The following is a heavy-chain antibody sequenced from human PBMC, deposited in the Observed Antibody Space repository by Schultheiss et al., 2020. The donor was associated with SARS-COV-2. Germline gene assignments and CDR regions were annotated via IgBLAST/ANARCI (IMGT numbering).Heavy chain of an antibody. V-gene: IGHV4-61*01. CDR2: IYYSGST. Sequence: SETLSLTCTVSGGSISSSSYYWGWIRQPPGKGLEWIGYIYYSGSTNYNPSLKSRVTISVDTSKNQFSLKLSSVTAADTAVYYCAKDLGITMVRGVIITDNWFDPWGQGTLVTVSS. D-gene: IGHD3-10*01. CDR3: AKDLGITMVRGVIITDNWFDP. CDR1: GGSISSSSYY. J-gene: IGHJ5*02.